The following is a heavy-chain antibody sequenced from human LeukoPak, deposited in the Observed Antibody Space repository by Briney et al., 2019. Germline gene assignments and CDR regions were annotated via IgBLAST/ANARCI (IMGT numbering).Heavy chain of an antibody. CDR3: ARVGIYGGNSGFDY. Sequence: SETLSLTCTVSGGSISSYYWSWIRQPPGKGLEWIGYIYYSGSTNYNPSLKSRVTISVDTSKNQFSLKLSSVTAADAAVYYCARVGIYGGNSGFDYWGQETLVTVSS. CDR2: IYYSGST. J-gene: IGHJ4*02. V-gene: IGHV4-59*01. CDR1: GGSISSYY. D-gene: IGHD4-23*01.